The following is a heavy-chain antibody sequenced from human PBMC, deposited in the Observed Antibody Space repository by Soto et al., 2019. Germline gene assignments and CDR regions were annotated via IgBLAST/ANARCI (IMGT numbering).Heavy chain of an antibody. J-gene: IGHJ4*02. D-gene: IGHD4-17*01. CDR3: ARPTVTLHY. CDR2: INPDGSDT. Sequence: EVQLGESGGGLVQPGGSLRLSCAASGFTFSSFWMHWVRQAPGKGLVWVARINPDGSDTIYADSGKGRFTISRDNAKNTLYLQMSSLRADDTAVYYCARPTVTLHYWGQGTLVAVSS. CDR1: GFTFSSFW. V-gene: IGHV3-74*01.